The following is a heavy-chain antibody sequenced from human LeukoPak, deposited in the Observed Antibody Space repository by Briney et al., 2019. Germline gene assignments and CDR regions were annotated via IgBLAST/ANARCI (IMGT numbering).Heavy chain of an antibody. J-gene: IGHJ4*02. V-gene: IGHV3-23*01. Sequence: GGSLKLSCAASGFSFSSYAMSWVRQAPGKGLEWVSSISGSGDNTYYAESVKGRFTISRDNYRNTLYLQMNSLRAEDTAVFYCAKRSGYTTGWFFDFWGRGTLVTVSS. CDR3: AKRSGYTTGWFFDF. D-gene: IGHD6-19*01. CDR1: GFSFSSYA. CDR2: ISGSGDNT.